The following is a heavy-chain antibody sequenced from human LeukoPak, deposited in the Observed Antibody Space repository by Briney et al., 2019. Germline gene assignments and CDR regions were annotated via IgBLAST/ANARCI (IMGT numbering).Heavy chain of an antibody. V-gene: IGHV4-30-2*05. CDR3: ARARGYRNWFDP. D-gene: IGHD3-10*01. J-gene: IGHJ5*02. CDR2: IYYSGST. Sequence: PSETLSLTCAVSGGSISSGSYSWSWIRQPPGKGLEWIGYIYYSGSTYYNPSLKSRVTISVDTSKNQFSLKLSSVTAADTAVYYCARARGYRNWFDPWGQGTLVTVSS. CDR1: GGSISSGSYS.